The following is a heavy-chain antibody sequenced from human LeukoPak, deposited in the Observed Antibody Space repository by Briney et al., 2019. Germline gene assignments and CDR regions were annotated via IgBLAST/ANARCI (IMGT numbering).Heavy chain of an antibody. Sequence: SETLSLTCAVYGGSFSGYYWSWIRQPPGKGLEWIGEINHSGSTNYNPSLKSRVTISVDTSKNQFSLKLSSVTAADTAVYYCARGKVGYRGQGTLVTVSS. CDR2: INHSGST. V-gene: IGHV4-34*01. CDR3: ARGKVGY. J-gene: IGHJ4*02. CDR1: GGSFSGYY.